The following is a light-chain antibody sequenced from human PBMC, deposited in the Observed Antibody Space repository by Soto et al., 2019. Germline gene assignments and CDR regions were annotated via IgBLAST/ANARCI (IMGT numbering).Light chain of an antibody. Sequence: EIVLTQSPATLSASPGERVTLTCRASQFVSTRLAWYQQRPGQVPRLLIYDAYTRALGISARFSGSGSGTEFTLTISSLQSEDFALYYCQEYFQRPPGMFGPGTKVDIK. CDR1: QFVSTR. CDR3: QEYFQRPPGM. CDR2: DAY. J-gene: IGKJ1*01. V-gene: IGKV3-15*01.